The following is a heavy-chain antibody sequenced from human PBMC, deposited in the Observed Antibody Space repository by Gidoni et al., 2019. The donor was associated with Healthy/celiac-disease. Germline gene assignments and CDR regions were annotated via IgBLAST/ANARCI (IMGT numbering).Heavy chain of an antibody. J-gene: IGHJ6*02. Sequence: EVQLVQSGAEVKKPGESLKISCKGSGYSFTSYWIGWVRQMPGKGLEWMGIIYPGDSDTRYSPSFQGQVTISADKSISTAYLQWSSLKASDTAMYYCARHGREVPAAIIDYYYGMDVWGQGTTVTVSS. CDR2: IYPGDSDT. V-gene: IGHV5-51*01. CDR3: ARHGREVPAAIIDYYYGMDV. CDR1: GYSFTSYW. D-gene: IGHD2-2*02.